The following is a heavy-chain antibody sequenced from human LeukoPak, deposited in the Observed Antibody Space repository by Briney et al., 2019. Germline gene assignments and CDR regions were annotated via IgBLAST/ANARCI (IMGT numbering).Heavy chain of an antibody. CDR3: ARTGIAAAGTSGEIDY. J-gene: IGHJ4*02. CDR2: ISAYNGNT. Sequence: ASVKVSCKASGYTFTSYGISWVRQAPGQGLEWMGWISAYNGNTNYAQKLQGRVTMATDTCTSTAYMELRSLRSDDTAVYYCARTGIAAAGTSGEIDYWGQGTLVTVSS. CDR1: GYTFTSYG. D-gene: IGHD6-13*01. V-gene: IGHV1-18*01.